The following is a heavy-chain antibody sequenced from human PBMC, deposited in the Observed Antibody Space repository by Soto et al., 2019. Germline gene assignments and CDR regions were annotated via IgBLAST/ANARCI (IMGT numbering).Heavy chain of an antibody. Sequence: QVQLVQSGAEVKKPGSSVKVSCKASGGTFSSYAIDWVRQAPGQGLEWMGGSIPIFGTADYAQKFQGRVPITAGESTSTAYMELSSLRSEDTAVYYCARGQAGGGWGYYFDYWGQGTLVTVSS. V-gene: IGHV1-69*12. CDR1: GGTFSSYA. CDR3: ARGQAGGGWGYYFDY. CDR2: SIPIFGTA. J-gene: IGHJ4*02. D-gene: IGHD3-16*01.